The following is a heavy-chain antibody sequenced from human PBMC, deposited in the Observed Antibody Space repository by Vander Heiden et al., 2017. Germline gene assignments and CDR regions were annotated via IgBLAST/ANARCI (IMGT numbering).Heavy chain of an antibody. D-gene: IGHD6-13*01. Sequence: QVQLVESGGGLVKPGGSLMLSCAASGFTVNDYYMSRIRQAPGKGLEWVSYISSSGSTIYYADSVKGRFTIARDNAKNSLYLQMNSLRAEDTAVYYCARALIAAAGTGGELGYWGQGTLVTVSS. CDR2: ISSSGSTI. CDR1: GFTVNDYY. J-gene: IGHJ4*02. CDR3: ARALIAAAGTGGELGY. V-gene: IGHV3-11*01.